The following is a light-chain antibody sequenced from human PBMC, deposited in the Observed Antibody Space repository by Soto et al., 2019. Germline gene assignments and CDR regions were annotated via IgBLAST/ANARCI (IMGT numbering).Light chain of an antibody. CDR1: QTLNNY. V-gene: IGKV1-39*01. CDR3: QQSFSPLLT. CDR2: AAS. J-gene: IGKJ4*01. Sequence: DIQMTHSPCSVSASVVDRVAITWLASQTLNNYLTWFQQKPGKAPKVLIYAASTLQSGVPSRFSGSGSGAEFTLTISSLQPEDFATYYCQQSFSPLLTFGGGTKVDIK.